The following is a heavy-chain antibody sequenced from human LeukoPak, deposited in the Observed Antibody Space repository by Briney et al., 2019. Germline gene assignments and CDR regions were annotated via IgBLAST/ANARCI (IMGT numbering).Heavy chain of an antibody. J-gene: IGHJ6*02. Sequence: PGGSLRLSCAASGFTFSDYYMSWIRQAPGKGLEWVSYISSSGSTIYYADSVKGRFTISRDNAKNSLYLQMNSLRAEDTAVYYCARDRRYTAMANDYYGMDVWGQGTTVTVSS. CDR3: ARDRRYTAMANDYYGMDV. D-gene: IGHD5-18*01. CDR2: ISSSGSTI. V-gene: IGHV3-11*01. CDR1: GFTFSDYY.